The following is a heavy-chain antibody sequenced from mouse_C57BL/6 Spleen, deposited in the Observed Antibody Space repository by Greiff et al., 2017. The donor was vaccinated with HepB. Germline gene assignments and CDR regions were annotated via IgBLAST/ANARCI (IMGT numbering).Heavy chain of an antibody. CDR3: TPVGRYYYAMDY. CDR2: IDPEDGDT. V-gene: IGHV14-1*01. Sequence: EVKLQQSGAELVRPGASVKLSCTASGFNIKDYYMHWVKQRPEQGLEWIGRIDPEDGDTEYAPKFQGKATMTADTSSNTAYLQLSSLTSADTAVSYCTPVGRYYYAMDYWGQGTSVTVSS. J-gene: IGHJ4*01. CDR1: GFNIKDYY.